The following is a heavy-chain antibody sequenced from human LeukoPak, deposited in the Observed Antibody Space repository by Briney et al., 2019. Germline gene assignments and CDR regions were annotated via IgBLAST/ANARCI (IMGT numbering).Heavy chain of an antibody. J-gene: IGHJ5*02. D-gene: IGHD5-18*01. CDR1: GFTFSRYS. CDR3: ARDSGYRYGDNWFDP. CDR2: ITSSGNTM. V-gene: IGHV3-48*01. Sequence: GGSLRLSCVASGFTFSRYSMNWVRQAPGKGLEWVSYITSSGNTMYYAGSVKGRFTISRDNAKNSLYLQMNSLRAEDTAVYYCARDSGYRYGDNWFDPWGQGTLVTVAS.